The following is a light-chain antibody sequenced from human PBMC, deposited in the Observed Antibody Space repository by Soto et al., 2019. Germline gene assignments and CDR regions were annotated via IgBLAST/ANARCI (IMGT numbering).Light chain of an antibody. V-gene: IGKV3-15*01. CDR2: GAS. Sequence: EIVMTQSPATLSVSPGERATLSCRASQSVTSTLAWYQQKPGQAPRLLIYGASTRATGFPGRFSGSGSGTEFTLTIGSLQSDDSAVYYCHQYHTWPWTFGQGTKVEIK. CDR1: QSVTST. CDR3: HQYHTWPWT. J-gene: IGKJ1*01.